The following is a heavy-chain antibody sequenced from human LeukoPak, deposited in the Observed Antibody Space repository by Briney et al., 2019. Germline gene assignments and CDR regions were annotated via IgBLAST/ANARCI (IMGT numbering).Heavy chain of an antibody. D-gene: IGHD4-17*01. V-gene: IGHV3-7*01. CDR2: IKKDGSEK. CDR3: ARDLQDGVPTGY. J-gene: IGHJ4*02. Sequence: GGSLRLSCAASGFTFSNYWMTWVRQAPGKGLEWVANIKKDGSEKYYVESLEGRFAISRDNVENSLYLQMNSLRAEDTAVYYCARDLQDGVPTGYWGQGTLVIVS. CDR1: GFTFSNYW.